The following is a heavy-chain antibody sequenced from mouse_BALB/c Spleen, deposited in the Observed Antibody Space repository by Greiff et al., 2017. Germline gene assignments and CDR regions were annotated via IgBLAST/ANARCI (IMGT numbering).Heavy chain of an antibody. V-gene: IGHV5-6-5*01. CDR1: GFTFSSYA. Sequence: EVQVVESGGGLVKPGGSLKLSCAASGFTFSSYAMSWVRQTPEKRLEWVASISSGGSTYYPDSVKGRFTISRDNARNILYLQMSSLRSEDTAMYYCAREYGFDYWGQGTTLTVSS. CDR3: AREYGFDY. J-gene: IGHJ2*01. CDR2: ISSGGST. D-gene: IGHD1-1*01.